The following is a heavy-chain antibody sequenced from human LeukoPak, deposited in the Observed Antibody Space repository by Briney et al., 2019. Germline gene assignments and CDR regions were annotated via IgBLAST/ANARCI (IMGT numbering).Heavy chain of an antibody. V-gene: IGHV1-2*02. CDR3: ARNRGIAVTSTPDY. J-gene: IGHJ4*02. CDR2: INPNRGDT. Sequence: ASVKVSCKASGYTFTSYGISWVRQAPGQGLEWMGWINPNRGDTNYVQKLQGRVTMTRDTSISTAYMELSRLRSDDTAVYYCARNRGIAVTSTPDYWGQGTLVTVSS. CDR1: GYTFTSYG. D-gene: IGHD6-19*01.